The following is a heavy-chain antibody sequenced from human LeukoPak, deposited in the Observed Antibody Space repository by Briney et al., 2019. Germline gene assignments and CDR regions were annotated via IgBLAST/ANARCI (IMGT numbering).Heavy chain of an antibody. CDR3: AREHYDILTGYSNFDY. Sequence: ASVKVSCKASGYTLTGYYMHWVRQAPGQGLEWMGWINPNSGGTNYAQKFQGRVTMTRDTSISTAYMELSRLRSDDTAVYYCAREHYDILTGYSNFDYWGQGTLVTVSS. CDR2: INPNSGGT. V-gene: IGHV1-2*02. J-gene: IGHJ4*02. D-gene: IGHD3-9*01. CDR1: GYTLTGYY.